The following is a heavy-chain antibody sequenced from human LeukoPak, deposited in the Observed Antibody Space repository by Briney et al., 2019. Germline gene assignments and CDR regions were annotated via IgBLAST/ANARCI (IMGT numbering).Heavy chain of an antibody. CDR2: VYNIGIT. J-gene: IGHJ4*02. Sequence: SQTLSLTCSVSGASIRSGGNYWTWIRQYPGKGLEWIGYVYNIGITYYNPSLKSQATISADTSKNQFSLKLSSVTAADTAVYYCARALQGDPGDFWGQGTLVTVSS. V-gene: IGHV4-31*01. CDR1: GASIRSGGNY. CDR3: ARALQGDPGDF. D-gene: IGHD3-16*01.